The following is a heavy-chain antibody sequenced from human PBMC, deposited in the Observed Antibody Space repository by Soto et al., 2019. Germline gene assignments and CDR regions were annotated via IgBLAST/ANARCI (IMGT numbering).Heavy chain of an antibody. D-gene: IGHD1-1*01. CDR2: IYYSGST. Sequence: QVQLQESGPGLVKPSQTLSLTCTVSGGSVSSGDRHWTWLRQSPGKGLEWIGYIYYSGSTYYNPSLKSRVTISVATSKNQFSLTLSSVTAADTPVYYCARRYLGWFDPWGQGTLVTVSS. V-gene: IGHV4-30-4*01. CDR1: GGSVSSGDRH. J-gene: IGHJ5*02. CDR3: ARRYLGWFDP.